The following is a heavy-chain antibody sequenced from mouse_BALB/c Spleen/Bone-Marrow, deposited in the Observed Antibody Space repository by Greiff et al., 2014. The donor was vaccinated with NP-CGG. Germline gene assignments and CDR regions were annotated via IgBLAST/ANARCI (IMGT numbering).Heavy chain of an antibody. D-gene: IGHD1-1*01. CDR1: GFNIKDTY. CDR2: IDPANGNT. J-gene: IGHJ2*01. CDR3: ASYYYGHYFDY. Sequence: VQLQQSGAELVKPGASVKLSCTASGFNIKDTYMHWVKQRPEQGLEWIGRIDPANGNTKYDPKFQGKATITADTSSNTAYLQLSSLTPEDTAVYYCASYYYGHYFDYWGQGTTLTVSS. V-gene: IGHV14-3*02.